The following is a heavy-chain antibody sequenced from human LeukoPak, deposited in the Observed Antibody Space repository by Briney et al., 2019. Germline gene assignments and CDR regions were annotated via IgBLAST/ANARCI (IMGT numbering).Heavy chain of an antibody. V-gene: IGHV5-10-1*01. CDR2: IDPSDSYT. CDR3: ARWSSTVTGYYYGMDV. D-gene: IGHD4-17*01. CDR1: GYSFTSYW. J-gene: IGHJ6*02. Sequence: GASLKISCKGSGYSFTSYWISWVRQLPGKGLEWMGRIDPSDSYTNYSPSFQGHVTISTDKSISTAYLQWSSLKASDTAMYYCARWSSTVTGYYYGMDVWGQGTTVTVSS.